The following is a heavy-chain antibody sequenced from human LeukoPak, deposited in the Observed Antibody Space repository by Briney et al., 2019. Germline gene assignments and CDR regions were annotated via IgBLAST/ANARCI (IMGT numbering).Heavy chain of an antibody. CDR2: ISSSSSYI. Sequence: GGSLRLSCAASGFTFSSYAMTWVRQAPGKGLEWVSSISSSSSYIYYADSVKGRFTTSRDNAKNSLYLQMNSLRAEDTAVYYCARDGSREWELLWGSRGFDYWGQGTLVTVSS. CDR3: ARDGSREWELLWGSRGFDY. D-gene: IGHD1-26*01. V-gene: IGHV3-21*01. J-gene: IGHJ4*02. CDR1: GFTFSSYA.